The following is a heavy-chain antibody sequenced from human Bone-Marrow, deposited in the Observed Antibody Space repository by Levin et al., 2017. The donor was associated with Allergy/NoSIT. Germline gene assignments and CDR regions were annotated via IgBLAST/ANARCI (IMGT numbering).Heavy chain of an antibody. CDR3: ARIGLMVRGFYFDY. CDR1: GFTFSSYS. Sequence: GGSLRLSCAASGFTFSSYSMNWVRQAPGKGLEWVSSISSSSSYIYYADSVKGRFTISRDNAKNSLYLQMNSLRAEDTAVYYCARIGLMVRGFYFDYWGQGTLVTVSS. V-gene: IGHV3-21*01. CDR2: ISSSSSYI. D-gene: IGHD3-10*01. J-gene: IGHJ4*02.